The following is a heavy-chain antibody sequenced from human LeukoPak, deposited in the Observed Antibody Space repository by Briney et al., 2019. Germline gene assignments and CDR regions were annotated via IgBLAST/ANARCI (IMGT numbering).Heavy chain of an antibody. J-gene: IGHJ4*02. V-gene: IGHV2-26*01. D-gene: IGHD2-15*01. Sequence: SGPTLVNPTETLTLTCTVSGFSLSNARMGVSWIRQPPGKALEWLANIFSNDEKSYSTSLKSRLTISKDTSKSQVVLTMTNMDPVDTATYYCARSGGYCSGGTCFHFDYWGQGTLVTFSS. CDR2: IFSNDEK. CDR1: GFSLSNARMG. CDR3: ARSGGYCSGGTCFHFDY.